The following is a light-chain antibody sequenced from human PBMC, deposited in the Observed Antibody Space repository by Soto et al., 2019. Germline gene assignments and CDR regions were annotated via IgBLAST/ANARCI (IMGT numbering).Light chain of an antibody. CDR1: QDIRNE. V-gene: IGKV1-17*01. J-gene: IGKJ1*01. CDR3: LQQDNYPWT. CDR2: FAS. Sequence: DIQMTQSPSSLPASVGDRVTITCRASQDIRNELVWYQQRPGKAPHRLIFFASTLQSGVPSKFSGSGFGAEFSFTINGLQPDDFANYYFLQQDNYPWTFGQGTKVEI.